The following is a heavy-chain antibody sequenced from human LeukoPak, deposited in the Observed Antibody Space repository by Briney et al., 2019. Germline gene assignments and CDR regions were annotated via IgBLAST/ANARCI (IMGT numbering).Heavy chain of an antibody. CDR3: ARRLSGSYLDY. CDR1: GYTFTGYY. Sequence: ASLKVSCKASGYTFTGYYMYWGRQAPGQGVEGMDRFEAKSGGANYAQKLRASVTTPRATSISTAYMELSRLRPDDTAVYYCARRLSGSYLDYWGQGTLVTVSS. V-gene: IGHV1-2*01. D-gene: IGHD1-26*01. J-gene: IGHJ4*02. CDR2: FEAKSGGA.